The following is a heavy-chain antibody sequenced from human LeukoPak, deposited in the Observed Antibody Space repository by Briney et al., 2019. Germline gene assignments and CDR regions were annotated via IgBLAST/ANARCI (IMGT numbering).Heavy chain of an antibody. CDR1: GYSISSGYY. Sequence: PSETLSLTRAVSGYSISSGYYWGWIRQPPGKGLEWIGSIYHSGSTYYNPSLKSRVTISVDTSKNQFSLKLSSVTAADTAVYYCARRPLLRWFDPWSQGTLVTVSS. V-gene: IGHV4-38-2*01. J-gene: IGHJ5*02. CDR3: ARRPLLRWFDP. D-gene: IGHD2-15*01. CDR2: IYHSGST.